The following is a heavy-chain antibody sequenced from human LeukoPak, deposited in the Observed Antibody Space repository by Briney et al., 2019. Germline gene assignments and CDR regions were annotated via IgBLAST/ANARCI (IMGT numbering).Heavy chain of an antibody. CDR2: IKQDGSEK. D-gene: IGHD6-13*01. CDR3: ARDRGVSSSWYRGDYYYYYYMDV. V-gene: IGHV3-7*01. J-gene: IGHJ6*03. CDR1: GFTFSSYW. Sequence: GGSLRLSCAASGFTFSSYWMSWVRQAPGKGLEWVANIKQDGSEKYYVDSVKGRFTIPRDNAKNSLYLQMNSLRAEDTAVYYCARDRGVSSSWYRGDYYYYYYMDVWGKGTTVTVSS.